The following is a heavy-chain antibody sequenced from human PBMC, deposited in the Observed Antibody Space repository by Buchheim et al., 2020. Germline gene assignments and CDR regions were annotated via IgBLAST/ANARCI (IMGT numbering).Heavy chain of an antibody. D-gene: IGHD1-14*01. J-gene: IGHJ6*02. CDR1: GFTFSTYD. CDR3: ARNRYYGMDV. V-gene: IGHV3-48*01. CDR2: ISSSSTTI. Sequence: EVQLVESGAGLVQPGGSLRLSCAASGFTFSTYDMSWVRQAPGKGLEWVSYISSSSTTIYYADSVKGRFTISRDNANNSLYLQMNSLRAEDTAVYYCARNRYYGMDVWGQGTT.